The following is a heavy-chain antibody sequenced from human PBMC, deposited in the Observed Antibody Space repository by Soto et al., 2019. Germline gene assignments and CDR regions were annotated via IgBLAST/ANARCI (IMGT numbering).Heavy chain of an antibody. V-gene: IGHV6-1*01. Sequence: SQTLSLTCAISGDSFSSNSAAWNWIRQSPSRGLEWLGRTYYRSKWYNDYAVSVKSRITINPDTSKNQFSLQLNSVTPEDTAVYYCARGPYSSRYNWFDPWGQGTLVTVSS. CDR1: GDSFSSNSAA. D-gene: IGHD6-13*01. CDR2: TYYRSKWYN. CDR3: ARGPYSSRYNWFDP. J-gene: IGHJ5*02.